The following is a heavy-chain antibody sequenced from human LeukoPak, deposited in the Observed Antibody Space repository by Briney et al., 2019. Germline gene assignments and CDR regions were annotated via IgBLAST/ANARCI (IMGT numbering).Heavy chain of an antibody. CDR3: ARGNGYGSGSPFDY. J-gene: IGHJ4*02. V-gene: IGHV3-7*01. CDR1: GFTFSSYW. CDR2: IKQDGSEK. Sequence: PGGSLRLSCAASGFTFSSYWMSWVRQAPGKGLEWVANIKQDGSEKYYVDSVKGRFTISRDNAKNSLYLQMNSLRAEDTAVYYCARGNGYGSGSPFDYWGQGTLVAVSS. D-gene: IGHD3-10*01.